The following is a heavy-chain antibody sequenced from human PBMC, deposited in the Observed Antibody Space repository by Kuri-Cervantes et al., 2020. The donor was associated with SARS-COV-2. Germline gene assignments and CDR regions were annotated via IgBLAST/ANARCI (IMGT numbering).Heavy chain of an antibody. CDR1: GYTFSSYA. CDR2: ISGSGGST. Sequence: SCKASGYTFSSYAMSWVRQAPGKGLEWVSAISGSGGSTYYADSVKGRFTISRDNSKNTLYLQMNSLRAEDTAVYYCAKAGYCGGDCYSDYFDYWGQGTLVTVSS. V-gene: IGHV3-23*01. J-gene: IGHJ4*02. D-gene: IGHD2-21*01. CDR3: AKAGYCGGDCYSDYFDY.